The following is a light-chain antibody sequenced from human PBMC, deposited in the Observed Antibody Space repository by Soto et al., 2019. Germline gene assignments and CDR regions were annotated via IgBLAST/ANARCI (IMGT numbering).Light chain of an antibody. J-gene: IGKJ3*01. Sequence: DNQLTQSPSFLSASVGDRVTIACRASQGITNYLAWYQQKPGKAPELLIHSASTLEVGVPARFSGSGSGTEFTLTISGLQPEDVATYYCQQVYSVPFTFGPGTKVDIK. CDR3: QQVYSVPFT. V-gene: IGKV1-9*01. CDR2: SAS. CDR1: QGITNY.